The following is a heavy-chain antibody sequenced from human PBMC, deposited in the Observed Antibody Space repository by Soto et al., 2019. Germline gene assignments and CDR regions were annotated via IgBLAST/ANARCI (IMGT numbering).Heavy chain of an antibody. J-gene: IGHJ6*02. CDR3: AREDIVVVPAAMPYYYGMDV. CDR2: IIPIFGTA. V-gene: IGHV1-69*01. D-gene: IGHD2-2*01. Sequence: QVQLVQSGAEVKKPGSSVKVSCKASGGTFSSYAISWVRQAPGQGLEWMGGIIPIFGTANYAQKFQGRVTITADESTSTAYMELSSLRSEEMAVYYCAREDIVVVPAAMPYYYGMDVWGQGTTVTVSS. CDR1: GGTFSSYA.